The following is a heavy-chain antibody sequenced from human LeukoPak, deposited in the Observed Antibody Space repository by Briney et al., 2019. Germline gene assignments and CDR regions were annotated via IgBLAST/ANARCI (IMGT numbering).Heavy chain of an antibody. CDR1: GGTFSSYA. CDR3: SRSIAVAGTSYSFDY. D-gene: IGHD6-19*01. J-gene: IGHJ4*02. V-gene: IGHV1-69*05. Sequence: SVKVSCKASGGTFSSYAISWVRQAPGQGLEWMGGIIPIFGTANYAQKFQGRVTITTDESTSTAYMELSSLRSEDTAVYYCSRSIAVAGTSYSFDYGGKGTLVTVS. CDR2: IIPIFGTA.